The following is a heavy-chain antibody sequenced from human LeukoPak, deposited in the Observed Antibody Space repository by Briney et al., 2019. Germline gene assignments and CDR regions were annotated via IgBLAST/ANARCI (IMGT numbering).Heavy chain of an antibody. Sequence: GGSLRLSCAASEFTFTTYGMHWVRQAPGKGLEWVAFIYYDGSNIYYADYVKGRFTISRDISKNTLYLQMDSLRAEDTAIYYCARDWKTDSFDYWGQGTLVTVSS. CDR1: EFTFTTYG. V-gene: IGHV3-33*01. D-gene: IGHD1-1*01. CDR2: IYYDGSNI. J-gene: IGHJ4*02. CDR3: ARDWKTDSFDY.